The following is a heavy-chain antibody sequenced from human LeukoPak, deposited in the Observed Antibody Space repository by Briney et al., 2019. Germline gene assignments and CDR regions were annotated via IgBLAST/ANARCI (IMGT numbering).Heavy chain of an antibody. Sequence: GGSLRLSCAASGFTFSNYWMSWVRQAPGKGLEWVANIKQDGSEKYYVDSVKGRISISRDNAKNSLYLQMNRLRAEDTAVYYCARERQLERLAFGKEGSAFDYWGQGTLVTVSS. D-gene: IGHD1-1*01. V-gene: IGHV3-7*01. J-gene: IGHJ4*02. CDR1: GFTFSNYW. CDR2: IKQDGSEK. CDR3: ARERQLERLAFGKEGSAFDY.